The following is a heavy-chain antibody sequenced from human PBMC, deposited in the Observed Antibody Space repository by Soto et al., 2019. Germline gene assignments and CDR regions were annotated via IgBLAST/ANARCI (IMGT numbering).Heavy chain of an antibody. CDR2: INAANGDT. V-gene: IGHV1-3*01. J-gene: IGHJ5*02. CDR1: GYTFTSYG. Sequence: QVQLVQSGTEVKKPGASVKVSCKASGYTFTSYGIHWVHQAPGQRLEWMGWINAANGDTKYSPKFQGRVTITRDTSASTAYMELSSLRSEDTAVCYCVRRHVSATGIDWFDPWGQGTLVTVSS. CDR3: VRRHVSATGIDWFDP. D-gene: IGHD6-13*01.